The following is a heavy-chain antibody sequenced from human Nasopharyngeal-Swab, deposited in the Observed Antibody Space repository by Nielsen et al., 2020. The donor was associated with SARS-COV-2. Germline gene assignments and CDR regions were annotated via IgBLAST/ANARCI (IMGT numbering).Heavy chain of an antibody. D-gene: IGHD3-16*01. V-gene: IGHV3-11*04. CDR2: ISSSGSTI. Sequence: GESLKISCAASGFTFSDYYMSWIRQAPGKGLEWVSYISSSGSTIYYADSVKGRFTISRDNAKNSLYLQMNSLRAEDTAVYYCARVSDYDYVWGSFFVDYYYMDVWGKGTTVTVSS. CDR1: GFTFSDYY. J-gene: IGHJ6*03. CDR3: ARVSDYDYVWGSFFVDYYYMDV.